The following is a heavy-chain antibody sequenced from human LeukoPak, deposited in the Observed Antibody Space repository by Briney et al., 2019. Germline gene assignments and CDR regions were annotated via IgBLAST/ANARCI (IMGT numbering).Heavy chain of an antibody. V-gene: IGHV1-69*04. CDR3: AREDVYYGSSCYYPNWFDS. J-gene: IGHJ5*01. CDR2: IIPILAIA. CDR1: GGTFTSYA. D-gene: IGHD3-22*01. Sequence: SVKASCKASGGTFTSYAISWVRQAPAQGLEWMGRIIPILAIANYAQKFQGRVTITAYKSTSTAYMELSSLRSEDTAVYYFAREDVYYGSSCYYPNWFDSWGQGTLVTVCS.